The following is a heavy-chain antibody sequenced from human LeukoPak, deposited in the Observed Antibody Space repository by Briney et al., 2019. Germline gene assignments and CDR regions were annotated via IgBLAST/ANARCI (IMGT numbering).Heavy chain of an antibody. V-gene: IGHV1-3*01. J-gene: IGHJ4*02. Sequence: GASVKVSCKTSGYTFTSYAMHWVRQAPGQRLEWMGWIYAGNGNTKYSQKFQGRVTITRDTSASTAYMELSSLRSEDTAVYYCARYESYSDYFDYWGQGTLVTVSS. D-gene: IGHD4-11*01. CDR2: IYAGNGNT. CDR1: GYTFTSYA. CDR3: ARYESYSDYFDY.